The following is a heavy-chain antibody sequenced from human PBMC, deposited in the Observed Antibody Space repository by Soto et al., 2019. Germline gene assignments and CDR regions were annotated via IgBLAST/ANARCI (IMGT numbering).Heavy chain of an antibody. CDR3: AKGQRLPVYFSLDV. CDR1: RGRINSRNG. Sequence: PSRSIPLPCALCRGRINSRNGASWVRQTPGKGLKWIGEIPHSGSTNYKPSLKSRVTISVDKSKNQFSLNLSSVTAADTAVYYCAKGQRLPVYFSLDVWGQGTTV. D-gene: IGHD5-12*01. V-gene: IGHV4-4*02. CDR2: IPHSGST. J-gene: IGHJ6*02.